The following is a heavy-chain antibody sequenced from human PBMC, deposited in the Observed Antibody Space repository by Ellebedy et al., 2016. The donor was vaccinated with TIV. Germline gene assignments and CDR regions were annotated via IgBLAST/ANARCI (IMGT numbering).Heavy chain of an antibody. J-gene: IGHJ4*02. D-gene: IGHD5-24*01. CDR1: GGTLCGYS. CDR2: INPVSDAV. CDR3: AREFGDGYNYQYIEH. V-gene: IGHV1-69*13. Sequence: AASVKVSCKASGGTLCGYSVSWVRHPPGQGLEWVGGINPVSDAVQYSQKLQDRVTISADEVTSTVYMEMTSLRSEDTALYYCAREFGDGYNYQYIEHWGQGTLVTVSS.